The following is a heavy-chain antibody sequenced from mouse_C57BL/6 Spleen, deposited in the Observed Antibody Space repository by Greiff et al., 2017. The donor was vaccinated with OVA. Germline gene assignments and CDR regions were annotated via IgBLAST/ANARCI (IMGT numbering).Heavy chain of an antibody. Sequence: QVQPQQPGTELVKPGASVKLSCKASGYTFTSYWMHWVKQRPGQGLEWIGNINPSNGGTNYNEKFKSKATLTVDKSSSTAYMQLSSLTSEDSAVYDCARWEDGYYLYYYAMDYWGQGTSVTVSA. CDR2: INPSNGGT. J-gene: IGHJ4*01. V-gene: IGHV1-53*01. CDR3: ARWEDGYYLYYYAMDY. D-gene: IGHD2-3*01. CDR1: GYTFTSYW.